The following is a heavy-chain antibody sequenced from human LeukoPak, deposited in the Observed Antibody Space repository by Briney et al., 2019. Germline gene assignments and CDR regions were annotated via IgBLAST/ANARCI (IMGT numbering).Heavy chain of an antibody. CDR1: GASINTYY. Sequence: PSETLSLTCNVSGASINTYYWSWIRQSAGGGLEFIGRVYTSGSPDYNPSLKSRVAMSADTSKNQFSLKLSSVTAADTAVYYCARDLYNWNDERYNWFDPWGQGTLVTVSS. D-gene: IGHD1-1*01. CDR2: VYTSGSP. J-gene: IGHJ5*02. CDR3: ARDLYNWNDERYNWFDP. V-gene: IGHV4-4*07.